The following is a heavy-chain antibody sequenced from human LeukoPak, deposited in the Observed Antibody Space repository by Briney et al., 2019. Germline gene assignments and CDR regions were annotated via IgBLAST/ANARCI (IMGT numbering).Heavy chain of an antibody. D-gene: IGHD6-6*01. J-gene: IGHJ4*02. Sequence: KSSETLSLTCAVYGGSLSGYYWSWIRQPPGNGLEWIGESNHSGSTNYNPSLKSRVTISVDTSKNQFSLKLSSVTAADTAVYYCARHEGRSSSSSVGYFDYWGQGTLVTVSS. CDR1: GGSLSGYY. CDR3: ARHEGRSSSSSVGYFDY. V-gene: IGHV4-34*01. CDR2: SNHSGST.